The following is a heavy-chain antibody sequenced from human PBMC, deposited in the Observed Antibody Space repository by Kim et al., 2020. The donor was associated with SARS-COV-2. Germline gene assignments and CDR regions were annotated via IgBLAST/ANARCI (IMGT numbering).Heavy chain of an antibody. V-gene: IGHV3-53*01. Sequence: GGSLRLSCAASRLSATSDYMNWVRQAPGKGLEWVGLAYNGGEEYADSVKGRFTISRDISRNTIFLHLRNLRAEDTAVYYCARSPIRYYGMDVWGQGTTVT. CDR1: RLSATSDY. CDR3: ARSPIRYYGMDV. CDR2: AYNGGE. D-gene: IGHD3-9*01. J-gene: IGHJ6*02.